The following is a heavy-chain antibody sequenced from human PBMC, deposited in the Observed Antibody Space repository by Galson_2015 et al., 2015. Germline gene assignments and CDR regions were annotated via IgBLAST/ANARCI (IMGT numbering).Heavy chain of an antibody. D-gene: IGHD3-10*01. V-gene: IGHV3-21*01. Sequence: SLRLSCAASGFTLTSYSMNWVRQAPGKGLEWVSSISSSSSYIYYANSVKGRITISRDNTKNSLFLQMNSLRAEYTAVYYCASTPFAGSYNYYYYMDVWGKGATVTVSS. J-gene: IGHJ6*03. CDR2: ISSSSSYI. CDR3: ASTPFAGSYNYYYYMDV. CDR1: GFTLTSYS.